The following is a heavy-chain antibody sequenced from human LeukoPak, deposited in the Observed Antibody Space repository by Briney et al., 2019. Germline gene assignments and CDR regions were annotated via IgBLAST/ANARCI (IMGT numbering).Heavy chain of an antibody. CDR3: ARDFVTPGYYYYIDV. D-gene: IGHD4-23*01. J-gene: IGHJ6*03. CDR2: INPNSGGT. V-gene: IGHV1-2*02. Sequence: ASVKVSCKASGYTFTGYYMHWVRQAPGQGLEWMGWINPNSGGTNYAQKFQGRVTMTRDTSISTAYMELSRLRSDDTAVYYCARDFVTPGYYYYIDVWGKGTTVTISS. CDR1: GYTFTGYY.